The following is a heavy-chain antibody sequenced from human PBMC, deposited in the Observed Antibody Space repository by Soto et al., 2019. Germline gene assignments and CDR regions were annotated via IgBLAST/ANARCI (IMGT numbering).Heavy chain of an antibody. CDR1: GGSISSGDYY. D-gene: IGHD5-18*01. J-gene: IGHJ4*02. CDR2: IYYSGST. Sequence: SETLSLTCTVSGGSISSGDYYWSWIRQPPGKGLEWIGYIYYSGSTHYNPSLKSRVTISVDTSKNQFSLKLSSVTAADTAVYPCARHRYGYGVYYFDYWGQETLVTVSS. V-gene: IGHV4-30-4*01. CDR3: ARHRYGYGVYYFDY.